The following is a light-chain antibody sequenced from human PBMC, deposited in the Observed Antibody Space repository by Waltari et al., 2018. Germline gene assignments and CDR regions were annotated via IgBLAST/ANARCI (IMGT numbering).Light chain of an antibody. Sequence: SSPAPPSSRSWAPGPSITHSLPWTHRCGGEFNLFLWYQQHPGKAPKVMIYEGSKRPSGVSNRFSGSKSGNTASLTISGLQAEDEADYYCCSYAGSSTWVFGGGTKLTVL. J-gene: IGLJ3*02. CDR2: EGS. CDR1: RCGGEFNL. V-gene: IGLV2-23*01. CDR3: CSYAGSSTWV.